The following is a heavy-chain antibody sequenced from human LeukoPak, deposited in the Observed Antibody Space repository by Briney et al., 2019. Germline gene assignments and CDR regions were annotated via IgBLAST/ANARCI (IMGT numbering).Heavy chain of an antibody. CDR1: GFTFSSYS. V-gene: IGHV3-21*01. CDR3: ARDTEYCSSTSCSLDY. Sequence: PGGSLRLSCAASGFTFSSYSMNWVRQAPGKGLEWVSSISSSSSYIYYADSVKGRFTISRDNAKNSLYLQMNSLRAEDTAVYYCARDTEYCSSTSCSLDYWGQGTLVTVSS. J-gene: IGHJ4*02. CDR2: ISSSSSYI. D-gene: IGHD2-2*01.